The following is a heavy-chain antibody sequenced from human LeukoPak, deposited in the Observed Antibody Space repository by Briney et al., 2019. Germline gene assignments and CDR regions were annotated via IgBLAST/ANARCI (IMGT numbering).Heavy chain of an antibody. Sequence: GGSLRRSCAASGFTFSSYSMNWVRQAPGKGLEWVSSISSSSSYIYYADSGKGRFTISRDNAKNSLYLQMNSLRAEDTAVYYCARETGTAMGLHDAFDIWGQGTMVTVSS. CDR3: ARETGTAMGLHDAFDI. J-gene: IGHJ3*02. V-gene: IGHV3-21*01. CDR2: ISSSSSYI. D-gene: IGHD5-18*01. CDR1: GFTFSSYS.